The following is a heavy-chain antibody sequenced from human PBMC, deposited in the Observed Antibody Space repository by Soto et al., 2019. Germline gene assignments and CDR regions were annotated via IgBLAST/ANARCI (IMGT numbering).Heavy chain of an antibody. CDR1: GYTFTGYY. V-gene: IGHV1-2*04. Sequence: GASVKVSCKASGYTFTGYYMHWVRQAPGQGLEWMGWINPNSGGTNYAQKFQGWVTMTRDTSISTAYMELSRLRSDDTAVYYCAREGGPSYGGNSVNWFDPWGQGTLVTVSS. CDR2: INPNSGGT. J-gene: IGHJ5*02. CDR3: AREGGPSYGGNSVNWFDP. D-gene: IGHD4-17*01.